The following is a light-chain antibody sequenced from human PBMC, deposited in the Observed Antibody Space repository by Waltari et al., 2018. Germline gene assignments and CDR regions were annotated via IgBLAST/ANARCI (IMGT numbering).Light chain of an antibody. J-gene: IGLJ2*01. V-gene: IGLV3-1*01. CDR1: NLGNKY. CDR3: QAWDNYAAI. Sequence: SYELTQPPSVSVSPGQTASIPCSGDNLGNKYASWYQQKPGQSPVLVIYQDTKRPSGMPERFSGSSSGDTATLTISGTQTMDEADYFCQAWDNYAAIFGGGTKLTVL. CDR2: QDT.